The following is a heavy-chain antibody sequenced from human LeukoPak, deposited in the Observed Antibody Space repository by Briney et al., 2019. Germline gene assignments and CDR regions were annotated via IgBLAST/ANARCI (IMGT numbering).Heavy chain of an antibody. V-gene: IGHV4-61*02. D-gene: IGHD4-17*01. CDR1: GGSISSGSYY. J-gene: IGHJ4*02. Sequence: TLSLTCTVSGGSISSGSYYWSWIRQPAGKGLEWIGRIYTSGSTNYNPSLKSRVTISVDTSKNQFSLKLSSVTAADTAVYYCASGAIYGDYSGAIDYWGQGTLVTVSS. CDR2: IYTSGST. CDR3: ASGAIYGDYSGAIDY.